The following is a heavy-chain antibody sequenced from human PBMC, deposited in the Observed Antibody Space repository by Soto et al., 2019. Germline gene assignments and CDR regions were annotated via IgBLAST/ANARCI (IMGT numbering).Heavy chain of an antibody. CDR3: ARDLNPRQEMLYALLGY. J-gene: IGHJ4*02. CDR1: GFTFSSYS. V-gene: IGHV3-48*01. CDR2: ISGSSSMI. Sequence: GGSLRLSCAASGFTFSSYSMNWVRQAPGKGLEWVSYISGSSSMIYYADSVKGRFTISRDNAKNSLYLQMNSLRAEDTAVYYCARDLNPRQEMLYALLGYWGQGTLVTVSS. D-gene: IGHD2-8*01.